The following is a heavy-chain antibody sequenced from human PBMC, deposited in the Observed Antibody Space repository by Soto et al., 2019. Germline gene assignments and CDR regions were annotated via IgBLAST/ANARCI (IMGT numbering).Heavy chain of an antibody. D-gene: IGHD3-16*01. CDR3: ARYRRTAVMGYGMDV. Sequence: ASVKVSCKASGYTFTSYAMHWVRQAPGQRLEWMGWINAGNGNTKYSQKFQGRVTITRDTSASTAYMELSSLRSEDTAVYYCARYRRTAVMGYGMDVWGQGTTVTVSS. CDR2: INAGNGNT. V-gene: IGHV1-3*01. J-gene: IGHJ6*02. CDR1: GYTFTSYA.